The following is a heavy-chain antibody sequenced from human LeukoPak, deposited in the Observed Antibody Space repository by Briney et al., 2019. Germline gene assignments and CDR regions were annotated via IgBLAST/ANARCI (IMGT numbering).Heavy chain of an antibody. Sequence: GASVKVSCKASGYTFTSYAMNWVRQAPGQGLEWMGRIIPILGIANYAQKFQGRVTITADKSTSTAYMELSSLRSEDTAVYYCARDDRPYDSSGYYYVWNYWGQGTLVTVSS. CDR3: ARDDRPYDSSGYYYVWNY. CDR1: GYTFTSYA. J-gene: IGHJ4*02. CDR2: IIPILGIA. D-gene: IGHD3-22*01. V-gene: IGHV1-69*04.